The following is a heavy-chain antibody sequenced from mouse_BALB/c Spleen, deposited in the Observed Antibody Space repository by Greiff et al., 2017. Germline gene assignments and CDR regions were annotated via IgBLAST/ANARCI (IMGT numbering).Heavy chain of an antibody. CDR1: GYTFTSYW. V-gene: IGHV1-69*02. CDR3: ARKGDYDDAMDY. Sequence: VQLQQPGAELVKPGASVKLSCKASGYTFTSYWMHWVKQRPGQGLEWIGEIDPSDSYTNYNQKFKGKATLTVDKSSSTAYMQLSSLTSEDSAVYYCARKGDYDDAMDYWGQGTSVTVSS. CDR2: IDPSDSYT. D-gene: IGHD2-4*01. J-gene: IGHJ4*01.